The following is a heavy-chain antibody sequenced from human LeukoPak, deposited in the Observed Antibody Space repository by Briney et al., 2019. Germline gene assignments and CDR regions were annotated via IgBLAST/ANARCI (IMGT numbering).Heavy chain of an antibody. CDR1: GYTFTSYY. CDR2: INPSGGST. J-gene: IGHJ6*03. D-gene: IGHD5-18*01. V-gene: IGHV1-46*01. CDR3: ARGLYSYGFVDYMDV. Sequence: ASVKVSCKASGYTFTSYYMPWVRQAPGQGLEWMGIINPSGGSTSYAQKFQGRVTMTRDMSTSTVYMELSSLRSEDTAVYYCARGLYSYGFVDYMDVWGKGTTVTVSS.